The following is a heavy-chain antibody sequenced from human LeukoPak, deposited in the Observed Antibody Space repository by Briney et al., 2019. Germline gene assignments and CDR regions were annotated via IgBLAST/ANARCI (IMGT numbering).Heavy chain of an antibody. V-gene: IGHV4-59*08. CDR2: ISYSGST. CDR3: ARYAAAGYYFDY. J-gene: IGHJ4*02. D-gene: IGHD6-13*01. CDR1: GGSISSYY. Sequence: SGTLSLTCTVSGGSISSYYWSWIRQPPGKGLEWIGYISYSGSTNYNPSLKSRVTISVDTSKDQFSLKLSSVTAADTAVYYCARYAAAGYYFDYWGQGTLVTVSS.